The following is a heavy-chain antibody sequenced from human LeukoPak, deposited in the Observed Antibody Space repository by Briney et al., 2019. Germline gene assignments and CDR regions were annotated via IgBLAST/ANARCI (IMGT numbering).Heavy chain of an antibody. CDR2: TYAGGGT. Sequence: PGGSLRLSCAASEFSVSSNYMSWVRQAPGKGLEWVSVTYAGGGTYYADSVKGRFTISRDNSKNTLYLEMNSLRAEDTAVYYCGGGGWYYFHYRGQGTLVTVSS. D-gene: IGHD2-15*01. J-gene: IGHJ4*02. V-gene: IGHV3-53*01. CDR1: EFSVSSNY. CDR3: GGGGWYYFHY.